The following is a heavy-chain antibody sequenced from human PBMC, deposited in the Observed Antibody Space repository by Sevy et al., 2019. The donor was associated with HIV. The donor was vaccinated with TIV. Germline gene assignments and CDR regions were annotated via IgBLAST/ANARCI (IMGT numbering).Heavy chain of an antibody. CDR3: GREIKPGGSSGKDAFDI. CDR2: INSDGSST. J-gene: IGHJ3*02. D-gene: IGHD1-26*01. CDR1: EFTFSSYW. Sequence: GGSLRLSCAASEFTFSSYWMHWVRQAPGKGLVWVSRINSDGSSTSYADSVKGRFTISRDNAKNTVYLQMNTLRDEDTAVYYCGREIKPGGSSGKDAFDIWGQGTMVTVSS. V-gene: IGHV3-74*01.